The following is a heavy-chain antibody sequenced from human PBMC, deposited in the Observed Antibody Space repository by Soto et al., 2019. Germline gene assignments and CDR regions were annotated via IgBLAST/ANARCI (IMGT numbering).Heavy chain of an antibody. CDR3: ARLEYDFWSGNPYYYYGMDV. Sequence: PGASLNISCKGSGYSFTSYWIGWVRQMPGKGLEWMGIIYPGDSDTRYSPSFQGQVTISADKSISTAYLQWSSLKASDTAMYYCARLEYDFWSGNPYYYYGMDVWGQGTTVTVSS. V-gene: IGHV5-51*01. J-gene: IGHJ6*02. D-gene: IGHD3-3*01. CDR1: GYSFTSYW. CDR2: IYPGDSDT.